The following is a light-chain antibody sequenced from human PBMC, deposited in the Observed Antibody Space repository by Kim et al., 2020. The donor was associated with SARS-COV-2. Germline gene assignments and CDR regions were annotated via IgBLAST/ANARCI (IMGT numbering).Light chain of an antibody. CDR3: NSRDSSGKNWV. V-gene: IGLV3-19*01. CDR1: SLRSYY. J-gene: IGLJ3*02. CDR2: GKN. Sequence: AWGQTVRITCQGDSLRSYYASWYQQKPRQAPVLIIYGKNNRPSGIPDRFSGSSSGNTASLTITGAQAEDEADYYCNSRDSSGKNWVVGGGTQLTVL.